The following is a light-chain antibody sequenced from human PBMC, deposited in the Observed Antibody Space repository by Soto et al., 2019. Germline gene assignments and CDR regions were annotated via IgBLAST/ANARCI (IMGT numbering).Light chain of an antibody. CDR2: AAA. J-gene: IGKJ2*01. Sequence: DIQMTQSPSSLSASVGDSVTIICRASQSISRYLNWYQQRPGKVPKVLIYAAASLQSGVPPRFTGSGAGTEFTLTISGLQPEDVATYYCQQGYITPYTFGQGTKLDIE. CDR1: QSISRY. V-gene: IGKV1-39*01. CDR3: QQGYITPYT.